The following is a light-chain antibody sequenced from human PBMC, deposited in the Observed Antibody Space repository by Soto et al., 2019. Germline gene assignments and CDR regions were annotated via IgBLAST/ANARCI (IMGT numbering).Light chain of an antibody. CDR1: QSITNW. J-gene: IGKJ3*01. CDR3: QQYNSYSPLT. Sequence: DIHVRNSTSTLCASVGDRVTITCRASQSITNWLAWYQQKPGKAPKLLVYDASSLESGVPSRFSGSGSGTEFTLTISSLQPDDFATYSCQQYNSYSPLTFGPGTKVDI. CDR2: DAS. V-gene: IGKV1-5*01.